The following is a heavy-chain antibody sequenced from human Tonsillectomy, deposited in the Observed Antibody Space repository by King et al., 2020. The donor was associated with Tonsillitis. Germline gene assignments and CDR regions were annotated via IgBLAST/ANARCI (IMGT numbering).Heavy chain of an antibody. CDR2: ISAYNGNT. J-gene: IGHJ4*02. V-gene: IGHV1-18*01. CDR1: GYTFTSYG. CDR3: ARGRRWARAGYYDILTCYYNPYPQYHYFDY. D-gene: IGHD3-9*01. Sequence: QLVQSGAEVKKPGASVKVSCKASGYTFTSYGISWVRQAPGQGLEWMGWISAYNGNTNYAQKLQGRVTMTTDTSTSTAYMELRSLRSDDTAVYYCARGRRWARAGYYDILTCYYNPYPQYHYFDYWGQGTLVTVSS.